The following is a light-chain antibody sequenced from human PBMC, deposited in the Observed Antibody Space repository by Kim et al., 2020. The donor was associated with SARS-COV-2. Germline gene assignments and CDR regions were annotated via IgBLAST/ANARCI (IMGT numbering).Light chain of an antibody. CDR1: KLGDKY. J-gene: IGLJ2*01. Sequence: YELTQPPSVSVSPGQTASITCSGDKLGDKYACWYQQKPGQSPVLIIYQDSKRPSGIPERFSGSNSGNTATLTISGTQAMDEADYYCQAWDSSTVVFGGGTQLTVL. CDR3: QAWDSSTVV. CDR2: QDS. V-gene: IGLV3-1*01.